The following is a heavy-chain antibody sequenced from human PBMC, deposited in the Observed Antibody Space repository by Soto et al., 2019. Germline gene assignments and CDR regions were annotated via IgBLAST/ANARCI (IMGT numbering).Heavy chain of an antibody. Sequence: EVHLVESGGGLVQPGGSLRLSCAASGFTLSNYAVNWVRQAPGKGLEWVSYISSDSRYIYYGDSVKGRFTISRDNARNSVYLQMNSLRDEDTAVYYCARIKLVEFFFINVDVYDMDVWGQGTPVTVS. CDR1: GFTLSNYA. CDR3: ARIKLVEFFFINVDVYDMDV. V-gene: IGHV3-48*02. CDR2: ISSDSRYI. J-gene: IGHJ6*02. D-gene: IGHD3-16*01.